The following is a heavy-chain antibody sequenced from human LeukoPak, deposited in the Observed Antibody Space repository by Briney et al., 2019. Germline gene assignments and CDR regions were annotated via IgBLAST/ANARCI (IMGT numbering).Heavy chain of an antibody. CDR2: ISYDGSNK. CDR1: GFTFSSYG. J-gene: IGHJ2*01. D-gene: IGHD3-22*01. CDR3: AKDGLYYYYDSSGYYTGPGDWYFDL. V-gene: IGHV3-30*18. Sequence: GSLRLSCAASGFTFSSYGMHWVRQAPGKGLEWVAVISYDGSNKYYADSVKGRFTISRDNSKNTLYLQMNSLRAEDTAVYYCAKDGLYYYYDSSGYYTGPGDWYFDLWGRGTLSLSPQ.